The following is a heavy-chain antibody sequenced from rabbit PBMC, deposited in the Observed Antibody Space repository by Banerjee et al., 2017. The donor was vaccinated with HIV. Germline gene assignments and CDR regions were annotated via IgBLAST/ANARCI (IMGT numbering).Heavy chain of an antibody. CDR3: ARHVHFVGSDL. D-gene: IGHD3-1*01. CDR1: GFSFNTKYV. Sequence: QEQLEESGGDLVKPEGSLTLTCTASGFSFNTKYVMCWVRQAPGKGLEWIACTYTDVGSIVYASWAKGRFTISKPSSTTVTLQMTSLTAADTATYFCARHVHFVGSDLWGPGTLVTVS. J-gene: IGHJ4*01. CDR2: TYTDVGSI. V-gene: IGHV1S45*01.